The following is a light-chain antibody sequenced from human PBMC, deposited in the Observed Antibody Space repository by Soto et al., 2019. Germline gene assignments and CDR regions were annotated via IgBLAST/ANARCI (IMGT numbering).Light chain of an antibody. CDR2: KVS. CDR1: QSLVYSDRNTY. V-gene: IGKV2-30*01. CDR3: MQGTHWPPT. J-gene: IGKJ1*01. Sequence: DVVMTQSPLSLPVTLGQPASISCRSSQSLVYSDRNTYLNWFHQRPGQSPRRLIYKVSNRDSGVPDRFSGSGSGTDVTLKISRVDAEDVGAYYCMQGTHWPPTFGQGTKVEI.